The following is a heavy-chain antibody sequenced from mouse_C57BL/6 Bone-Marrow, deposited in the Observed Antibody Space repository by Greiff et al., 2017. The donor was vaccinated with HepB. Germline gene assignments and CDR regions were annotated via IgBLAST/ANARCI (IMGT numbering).Heavy chain of an antibody. CDR2: IDPEDGDT. J-gene: IGHJ2*01. D-gene: IGHD1-1*01. V-gene: IGHV14-1*01. Sequence: EVKLLQSGAELVRPGASVKLSCTASGFNIKDYYMHWVKQRPEQGLEWIGRIDPEDGDTEYAPKFQGKATMTADTSSNPAYLQLSSLTSEDTAVYYCTIYYGSSLDYWGQGTTLTVSS. CDR1: GFNIKDYY. CDR3: TIYYGSSLDY.